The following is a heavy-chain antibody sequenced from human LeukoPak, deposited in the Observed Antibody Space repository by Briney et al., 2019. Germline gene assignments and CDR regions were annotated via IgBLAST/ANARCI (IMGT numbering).Heavy chain of an antibody. V-gene: IGHV3-74*01. J-gene: IGHJ4*02. D-gene: IGHD6-13*01. CDR3: TRVFVGDEYSSSGY. CDR1: GLTFSRYY. CDR2: INSDGSST. Sequence: GGSLRLSCAASGLTFSRYYMHWVRQAPGKRLVWVSRINSDGSSTTYADSVKGRFTISRDNAKNTLYLQMNSLKVEDTAVYYCTRVFVGDEYSSSGYWGQGTLVTVSS.